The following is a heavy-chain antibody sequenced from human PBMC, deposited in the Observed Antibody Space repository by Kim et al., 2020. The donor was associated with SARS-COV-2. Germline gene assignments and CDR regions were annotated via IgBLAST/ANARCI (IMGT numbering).Heavy chain of an antibody. V-gene: IGHV3-48*04. CDR2: ISSSSSTI. CDR3: ATVVLYYDSRLDWFDP. Sequence: GGSLRLSCAASGFTFSSYSMNWVRQAPGKGLEWVSYISSSSSTIYYADSVKGRFTISRDNAKNSLYLQMNSLRAEDTAVYYCATVVLYYDSRLDWFDPWGQGTLVTVSS. D-gene: IGHD3-22*01. CDR1: GFTFSSYS. J-gene: IGHJ5*02.